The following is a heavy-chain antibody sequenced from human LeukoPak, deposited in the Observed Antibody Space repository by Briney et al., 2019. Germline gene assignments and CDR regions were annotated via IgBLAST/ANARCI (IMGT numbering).Heavy chain of an antibody. D-gene: IGHD6-6*01. CDR1: GGSISSYY. Sequence: SETLSLTCTVSGGSISSYYWSWIRQPPGKGLEWIGYIYYSGSTYYNPSLKSRVTISVDTSKNQFSLRLNSVTAADTAVYYCAGGGDMSARTDYWGQGTLVTVSS. V-gene: IGHV4-59*08. CDR3: AGGGDMSARTDY. CDR2: IYYSGST. J-gene: IGHJ4*02.